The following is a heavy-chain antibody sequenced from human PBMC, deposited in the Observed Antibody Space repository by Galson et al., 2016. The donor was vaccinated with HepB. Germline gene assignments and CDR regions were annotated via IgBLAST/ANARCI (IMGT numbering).Heavy chain of an antibody. J-gene: IGHJ4*02. CDR1: GFTFSYYA. V-gene: IGHV3-30*18. D-gene: IGHD3-22*01. Sequence: SLRLSCAASGFTFSYYAMHWVRQAPGKGLQWVAVISYDGSDKYYADSVKGRFTISRDNSKNTVFLQMNSLRAGDTALYYCAKETGNFYDISGYLDYWGQGSLVTVSS. CDR2: ISYDGSDK. CDR3: AKETGNFYDISGYLDY.